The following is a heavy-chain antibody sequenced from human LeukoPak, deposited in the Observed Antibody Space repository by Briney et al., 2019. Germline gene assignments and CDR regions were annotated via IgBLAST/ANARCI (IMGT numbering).Heavy chain of an antibody. D-gene: IGHD2-2*01. Sequence: SETLSLTCAVSGYSITSGYYWGWIRQPPGKGLEWIGSIYHSGTIYYNPSLKSRVSISVDTSKIQFSLRLSSVTAADTAMYYCARGQLTYCSSTSCYGSTWFDPWGQGTLVTVSS. CDR1: GYSITSGYY. CDR3: ARGQLTYCSSTSCYGSTWFDP. J-gene: IGHJ5*02. V-gene: IGHV4-38-2*01. CDR2: IYHSGTI.